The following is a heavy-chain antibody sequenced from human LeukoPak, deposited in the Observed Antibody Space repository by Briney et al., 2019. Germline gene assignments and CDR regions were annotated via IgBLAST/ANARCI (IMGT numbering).Heavy chain of an antibody. V-gene: IGHV4-59*01. J-gene: IGHJ5*02. CDR3: ARSGFFYWFDP. CDR2: IYYSGST. Sequence: SETLSLTCTVSGGSISSYYWSWIRQPPGKGLEWIGYIYYSGSTNYNPSLKSRVTISVDTSKNQFSQKLSSVTAADTAVYYCARSGFFYWFDPWGQGTLVTVSS. CDR1: GGSISSYY. D-gene: IGHD5-12*01.